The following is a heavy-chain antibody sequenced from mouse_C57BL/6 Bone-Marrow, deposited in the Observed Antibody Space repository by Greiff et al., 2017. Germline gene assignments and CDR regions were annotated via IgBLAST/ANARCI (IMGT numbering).Heavy chain of an antibody. CDR3: VVDGYSYVDY. Sequence: EVKLMESGGGLVQPKGSLKLSCAASGFSFNTYAMNWVRQAPGKGLEWVARIRSKSNNYATYYADSVKDRFTITRDDSESMLYLQMNNVKTEDTAMYYCVVDGYSYVDYWGQGTTLTVSS. CDR1: GFSFNTYA. D-gene: IGHD2-3*01. V-gene: IGHV10-1*01. J-gene: IGHJ2*01. CDR2: IRSKSNNYAT.